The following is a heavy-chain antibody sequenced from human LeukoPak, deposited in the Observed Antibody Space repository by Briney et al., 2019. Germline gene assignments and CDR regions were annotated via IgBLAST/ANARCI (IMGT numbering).Heavy chain of an antibody. CDR2: IYYSGST. CDR3: ARVVVIAGYFDC. V-gene: IGHV4-39*01. D-gene: IGHD3-22*01. J-gene: IGHJ4*02. CDR1: GGSISSSSYY. Sequence: SETLSLTCTVSGGSISSSSYYWGWIRQPPGKGLEWIGSIYYSGSTYYNPSLKSRVTISVDTSKNQFSLKLGSVTAADTAVYYCARVVVIAGYFDCWGQGTLVTVSS.